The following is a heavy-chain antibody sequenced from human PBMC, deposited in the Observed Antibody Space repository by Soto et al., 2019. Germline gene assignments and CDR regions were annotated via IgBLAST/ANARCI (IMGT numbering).Heavy chain of an antibody. V-gene: IGHV3-74*01. D-gene: IGHD4-17*01. CDR2: INSDGSST. CDR3: AKDRYGDYGGIDY. CDR1: GFTFSSYW. J-gene: IGHJ4*02. Sequence: GGSLRLSCAASGFTFSSYWMHWVRQAPGKGLVWVSRINSDGSSTSYADSVKGRFTISRDNAKNTLYLQMNSLRAEDTAVYYCAKDRYGDYGGIDYWGQGTMVTVSS.